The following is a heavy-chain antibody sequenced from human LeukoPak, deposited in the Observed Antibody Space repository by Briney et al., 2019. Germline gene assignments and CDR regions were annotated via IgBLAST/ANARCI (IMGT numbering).Heavy chain of an antibody. CDR1: GFTFSSYA. CDR3: ARGPRDYYGSGTFQPTADY. V-gene: IGHV3-23*01. Sequence: GGSLRLSCAASGFTFSSYAMSWVRQAPGKGLEWVSAISGSGGSTYYADSVKGRFTISRDISQNTLYLQMNSLRAEDTAVYYCARGPRDYYGSGTFQPTADYWGQGTLVTVSS. J-gene: IGHJ4*02. CDR2: ISGSGGST. D-gene: IGHD3-10*01.